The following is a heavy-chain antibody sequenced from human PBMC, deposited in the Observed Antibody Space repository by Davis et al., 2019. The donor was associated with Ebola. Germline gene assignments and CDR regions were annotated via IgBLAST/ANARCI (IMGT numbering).Heavy chain of an antibody. CDR3: ARDGYSSGWYNDYGMDV. V-gene: IGHV1-18*01. CDR1: GYTFTSYG. D-gene: IGHD6-19*01. CDR2: ISAYNGNT. Sequence: AASVKVSCKASGYTFTSYGISWVRQAPGHGLEWMGWISAYNGNTNYAQKLQGRVTMTTDTSTSTAYMELRSLRSDDTAVYYCARDGYSSGWYNDYGMDVWGKGTTVTVSS. J-gene: IGHJ6*04.